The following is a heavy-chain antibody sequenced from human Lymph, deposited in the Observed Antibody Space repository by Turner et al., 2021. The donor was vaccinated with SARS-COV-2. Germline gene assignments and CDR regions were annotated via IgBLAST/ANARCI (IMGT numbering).Heavy chain of an antibody. D-gene: IGHD1-1*01. CDR3: STLTSYWKILTGRYYFDF. V-gene: IGHV1-24*01. CDR1: GYTLTELS. J-gene: IGHJ4*02. Sequence: QVQLVQSGAEVKKPGASVKVSGKVSGYTLTELSIHWVRQAPGKGLYWMRGFDPVDGATIYAQKFHGRVTMTEDTSTDTAYMELSSLRSEDSAVYYCSTLTSYWKILTGRYYFDFWGQGSLVTVSS. CDR2: FDPVDGAT.